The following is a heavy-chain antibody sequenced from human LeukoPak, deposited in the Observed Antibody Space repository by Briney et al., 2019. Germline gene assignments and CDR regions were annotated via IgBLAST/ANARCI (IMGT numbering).Heavy chain of an antibody. CDR3: ARHGTSGTNLNWFDP. CDR1: GGSISSSSYY. D-gene: IGHD1-1*01. V-gene: IGHV4-61*05. J-gene: IGHJ5*02. Sequence: SETLSLTCTVSGGSISSSSYYWGWIRQPPGKGLEWIGYIYYSGSTNYNPSLKSRVTISVDTSKNQFSLKLSSVTAADTAVYYCARHGTSGTNLNWFDPWGQGTLVTVSS. CDR2: IYYSGST.